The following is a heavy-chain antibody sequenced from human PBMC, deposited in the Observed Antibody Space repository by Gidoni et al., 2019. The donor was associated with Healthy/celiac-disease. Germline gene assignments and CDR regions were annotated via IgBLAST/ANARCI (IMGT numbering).Heavy chain of an antibody. CDR3: AREGGYYGSGRDAFDI. Sequence: QVQLVESGGGVVQPGRSLRLSCAASGFPFRCYAMHWVRQAPGKGLEWVAVISYDGSNKYYADSVKGRFTISRDNAKNTLYLQMNSLRAEDTAVYYCAREGGYYGSGRDAFDIWGQGTMVTVSS. D-gene: IGHD3-10*01. CDR1: GFPFRCYA. J-gene: IGHJ3*02. V-gene: IGHV3-30*01. CDR2: ISYDGSNK.